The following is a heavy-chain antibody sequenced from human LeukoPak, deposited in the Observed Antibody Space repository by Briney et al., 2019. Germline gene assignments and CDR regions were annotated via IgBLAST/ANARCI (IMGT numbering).Heavy chain of an antibody. CDR2: ISHDGSTK. D-gene: IGHD4-23*01. V-gene: IGHV3-30*03. J-gene: IGHJ4*02. CDR3: VDGGRFDY. Sequence: GGSLRLSCVASGFTFSIYAMHWVRQAPGMGLEWVALISHDGSTKYYADSVKGRFTISRDNSKNTLYLQMNSLGAEDTAVYYCVDGGRFDYWGQGTLVTVS. CDR1: GFTFSIYA.